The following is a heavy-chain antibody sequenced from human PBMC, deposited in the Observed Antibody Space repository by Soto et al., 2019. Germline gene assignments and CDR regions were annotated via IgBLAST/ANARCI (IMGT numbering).Heavy chain of an antibody. CDR1: GFTFSSYS. CDR3: ARDSLRIPGYYYYYMDV. D-gene: IGHD3-16*02. V-gene: IGHV3-21*01. CDR2: ISSSSRYI. Sequence: EVQLVESGGGLVKPGGSLRLSCAASGFTFSSYSMNWVRQAPGKGLEWVSSISSSSRYIYYADSVKGRFTISRDNAKNSLYLQMNSLRAEDTAVYYCARDSLRIPGYYYYYMDVWGKGTTVTVSS. J-gene: IGHJ6*03.